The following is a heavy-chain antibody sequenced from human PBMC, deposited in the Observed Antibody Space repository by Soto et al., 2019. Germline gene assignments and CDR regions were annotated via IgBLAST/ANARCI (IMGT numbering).Heavy chain of an antibody. V-gene: IGHV4-59*01. J-gene: IGHJ4*02. CDR1: GVAINSDY. CDR2: LYYTGST. Sequence: PSETLSLTCTVSGVAINSDYWGWIRQPPGKGLEWIGYLYYTGSTHCNPSLKSRVTISKDTSKNQFSLRLNSVTAADTAVYYCARSRAYCGGDCYSSQGSPPFDYWGPGTLVTVSS. CDR3: ARSRAYCGGDCYSSQGSPPFDY. D-gene: IGHD2-21*02.